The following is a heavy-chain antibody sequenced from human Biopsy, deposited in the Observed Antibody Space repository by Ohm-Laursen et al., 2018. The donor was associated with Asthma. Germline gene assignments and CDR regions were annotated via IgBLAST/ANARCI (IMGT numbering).Heavy chain of an antibody. D-gene: IGHD3-9*01. J-gene: IGHJ3*02. V-gene: IGHV1-3*01. CDR2: INAGNGNT. Sequence: GASVKVSCKASGYTFINYATHWVRQAPGQRLEWMGWINAGNGNTKYSQKVQGRVTITRDTSASTAYMDLSSLRSEDTAVYYCARTYYDFLTGQANDAFAMWGQGTMVTVSS. CDR1: GYTFINYA. CDR3: ARTYYDFLTGQANDAFAM.